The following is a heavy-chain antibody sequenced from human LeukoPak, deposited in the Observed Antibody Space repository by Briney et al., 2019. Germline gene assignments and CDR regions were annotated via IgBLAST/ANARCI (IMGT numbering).Heavy chain of an antibody. CDR1: GYTFTSYY. V-gene: IGHV1-46*01. D-gene: IGHD1-26*01. CDR3: ASTPIVGATISENAEYFQH. CDR2: INPSGGST. Sequence: GASVKVSCKASGYTFTSYYMHWVRQAPGQGLEWMGIINPSGGSTSYAQKFQGRVTMTTDTSTSTAYMELRSLRSDDTAVYYCASTPIVGATISENAEYFQHWGQGTLVTVSS. J-gene: IGHJ1*01.